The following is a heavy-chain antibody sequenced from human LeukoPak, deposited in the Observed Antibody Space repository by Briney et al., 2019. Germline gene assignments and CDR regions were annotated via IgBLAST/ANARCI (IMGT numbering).Heavy chain of an antibody. CDR2: IWYDASSK. CDR1: GFTFSSHG. V-gene: IGHV3-33*06. CDR3: AKDHGSGSYYNLPDY. Sequence: GGSLRLSCAAPGFTFSSHGMNWVRQAPGKGLEWVALIWYDASSKYYADSVKGRFTISRDNSKNTLYLQMNSLRAEDTAFYYCAKDHGSGSYYNLPDYWGQGTLVTVSS. D-gene: IGHD3-10*01. J-gene: IGHJ4*02.